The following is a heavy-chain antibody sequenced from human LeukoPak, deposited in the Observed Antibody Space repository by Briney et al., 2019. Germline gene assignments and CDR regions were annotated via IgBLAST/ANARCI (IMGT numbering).Heavy chain of an antibody. CDR2: IYSGGST. J-gene: IGHJ6*02. D-gene: IGHD3-22*01. CDR1: GFTVSSNY. V-gene: IGHV3-53*01. CDR3: ARMYYYDSSGYYPYYYYGMDV. Sequence: GGSLRLSCAASGFTVSSNYMSWVRQAPGKGLEWVSVIYSGGSTYYADSVKGRFTISRDNSKNTLYLQMNSLRAEDTAVYYCARMYYYDSSGYYPYYYYGMDVCGQGTTVTVSS.